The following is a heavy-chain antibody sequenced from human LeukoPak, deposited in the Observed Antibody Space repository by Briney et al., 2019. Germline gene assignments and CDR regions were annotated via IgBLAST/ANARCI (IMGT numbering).Heavy chain of an antibody. J-gene: IGHJ4*02. CDR3: TGLLGDYVSNFDY. D-gene: IGHD4-17*01. CDR2: IRTKANSYAT. CDR1: GFIFGDYA. Sequence: GGSLRLSCTTSGFIFGDYAMTWVRQAPGKGLEWVGRIRTKANSYATAYAASVKGRFTISRDDSKNTAYLQMNSLNTEDTAVYYCTGLLGDYVSNFDYWGQGTLVTVSS. V-gene: IGHV3-73*01.